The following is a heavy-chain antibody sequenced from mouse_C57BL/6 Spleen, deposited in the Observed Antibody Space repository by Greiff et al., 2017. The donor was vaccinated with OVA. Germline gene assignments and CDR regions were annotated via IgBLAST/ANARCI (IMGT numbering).Heavy chain of an antibody. Sequence: QVQLQQSGAELMKPGASVKLSCKATGYTFTGYWIEWVKQRPGHGLEWIGEILPGSGSTNYNAKFKGKATFTADTSSNTAYMQLSSLTTEDSAIYYCARCRGWFAYWGQGTLVTVSA. CDR3: ARCRGWFAY. J-gene: IGHJ3*01. CDR2: ILPGSGST. V-gene: IGHV1-9*01. CDR1: GYTFTGYW.